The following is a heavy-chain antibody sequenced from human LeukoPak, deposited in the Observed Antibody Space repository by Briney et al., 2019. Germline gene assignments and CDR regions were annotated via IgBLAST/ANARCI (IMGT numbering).Heavy chain of an antibody. D-gene: IGHD6-19*01. CDR3: ARGFIAVAGTALNWLDP. J-gene: IGHJ5*02. V-gene: IGHV4-34*01. CDR2: VDQSGAT. CDR1: GGSFSDDF. Sequence: SETLSLTCGVSGGSFSDDFDFWTWVRQFPGKGLEWIGEVDQSGATNYNPSLKGRVIMSVDTSKKHFSLKLRSVTASDTALYFCARGFIAVAGTALNWLDPWGRGTLVTVSS.